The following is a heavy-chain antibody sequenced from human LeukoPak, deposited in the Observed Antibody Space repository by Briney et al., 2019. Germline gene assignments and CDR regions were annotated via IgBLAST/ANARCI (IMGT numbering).Heavy chain of an antibody. CDR1: GGSISSYY. J-gene: IGHJ3*02. D-gene: IGHD1-26*01. V-gene: IGHV4-59*01. CDR2: IYYSGST. CDR3: AREWELPDAFDI. Sequence: NTLETLSLTGTVSGGSISSYYWGWLRQPPGKGLVGLGYIYYSGSTNYNPSLKSRVTISVDTSKNQFSLKLSSVTAADTAVYYCAREWELPDAFDIWGQGTMVTVSS.